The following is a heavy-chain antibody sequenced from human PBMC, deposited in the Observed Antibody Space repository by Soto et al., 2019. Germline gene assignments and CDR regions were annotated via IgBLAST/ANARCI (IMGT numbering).Heavy chain of an antibody. D-gene: IGHD2-8*01. V-gene: IGHV2-5*02. Sequence: SGPTLVNPTQTLTLTCTFSGFSLSTRGVGVGWIRQPPGKALEWLGLIYWDDDKRYSPSLESRLTITKDASKNHVVLTMTDMDAVATATYYYAPSSHHLIRARWSGHFDYWGQGTLVTVSS. CDR2: IYWDDDK. CDR1: GFSLSTRGVG. CDR3: APSSHHLIRARWSGHFDY. J-gene: IGHJ4*02.